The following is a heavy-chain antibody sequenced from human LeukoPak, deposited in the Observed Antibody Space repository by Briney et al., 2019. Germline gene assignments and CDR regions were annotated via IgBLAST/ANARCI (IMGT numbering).Heavy chain of an antibody. J-gene: IGHJ4*02. V-gene: IGHV3-23*01. CDR1: GFTFSYSA. Sequence: GGSLRLSCEAFGFTFSYSAMNWVRQAPGKGLEWVSAIGSTGASTYYADSVKGRFTISRDNSKNTLYLQMNSLRADDTAVYYCAKEVAARPYWGQGTLVTVSS. D-gene: IGHD6-6*01. CDR2: IGSTGAST. CDR3: AKEVAARPY.